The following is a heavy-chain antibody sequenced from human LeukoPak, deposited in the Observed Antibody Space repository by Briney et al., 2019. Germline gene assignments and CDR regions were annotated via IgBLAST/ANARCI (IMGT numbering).Heavy chain of an antibody. V-gene: IGHV3-15*01. D-gene: IGHD3-22*01. Sequence: GGSLRLSCAASGFTFSNAWMSWVRQAPGKGLEWVGRIKSKTDGGTTDYAAPVKGRFTISRDDSKNTLYLQMNSLKTEDTAVYYCTTDKGTCYYDSSGSFLDVWGQGTTVTVSS. CDR3: TTDKGTCYYDSSGSFLDV. CDR1: GFTFSNAW. CDR2: IKSKTDGGTT. J-gene: IGHJ6*02.